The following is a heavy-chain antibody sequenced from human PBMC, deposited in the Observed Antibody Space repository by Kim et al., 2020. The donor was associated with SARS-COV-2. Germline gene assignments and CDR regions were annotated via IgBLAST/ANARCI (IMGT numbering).Heavy chain of an antibody. CDR3: ARDQRHYDSSGSLRSKDAFDI. Sequence: SVKVSCKASGGTFSSYAISWVRQAPGQGLEWMGGIIPIFGTANYAQKFQGRVTITADESTSTAYMELSSLRSEDTAVYYCARDQRHYDSSGSLRSKDAFDIWGQGTMVTVS. V-gene: IGHV1-69*13. J-gene: IGHJ3*02. D-gene: IGHD3-22*01. CDR2: IIPIFGTA. CDR1: GGTFSSYA.